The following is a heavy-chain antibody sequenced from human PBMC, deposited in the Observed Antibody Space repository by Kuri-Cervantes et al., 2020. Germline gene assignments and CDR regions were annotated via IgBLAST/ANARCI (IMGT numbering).Heavy chain of an antibody. Sequence: SETLSLTCTVSGGSISSGDYYWSWIRQPPGKGLEWIGYIYYTGSTNYNPSLKSRVTISVDTSKSQFSLKLSSVTAADTAVYYCARASSWYNYYYYGMDVWGQGTTVTVSS. CDR3: ARASSWYNYYYYGMDV. CDR2: IYYTGST. CDR1: GGSISSGDYY. D-gene: IGHD6-13*01. J-gene: IGHJ6*02. V-gene: IGHV4-61*08.